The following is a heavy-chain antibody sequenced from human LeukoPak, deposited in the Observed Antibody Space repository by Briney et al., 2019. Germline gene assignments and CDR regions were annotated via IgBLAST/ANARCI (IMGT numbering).Heavy chain of an antibody. CDR3: ARRGYSYGDFDY. Sequence: SETLSLTCTVSGVSISSYYWSWIRQPPGKGLEWIGYIYYSGSTNYNPSLKSRVTISVDTSKNQFSLKLSSVTAADTAVYYCARRGYSYGDFDYWGQGTLVTVSS. CDR2: IYYSGST. CDR1: GVSISSYY. J-gene: IGHJ4*02. D-gene: IGHD5-18*01. V-gene: IGHV4-59*08.